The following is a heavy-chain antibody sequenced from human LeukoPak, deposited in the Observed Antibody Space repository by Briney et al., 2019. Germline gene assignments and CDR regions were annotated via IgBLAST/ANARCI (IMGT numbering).Heavy chain of an antibody. CDR1: GFTFSSYA. D-gene: IGHD6-25*01. J-gene: IGHJ4*02. CDR2: TSSNGDST. CDR3: VKACSSDYYFDY. Sequence: GGSLRLSCSASGFTFSSYAMHWVRQAPGKGLEYVSGTSSNGDSTYYADSVKGRFTISRDNSKNTLYLQMSSLKTEDTPVYYCVKACSSDYYFDYWGQGTLVTVSS. V-gene: IGHV3-64D*06.